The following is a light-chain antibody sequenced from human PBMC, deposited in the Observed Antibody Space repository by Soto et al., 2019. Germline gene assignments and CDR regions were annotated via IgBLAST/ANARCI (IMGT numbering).Light chain of an antibody. CDR2: DNN. V-gene: IGLV1-51*01. CDR3: GTWDRSLNGRYV. Sequence: QSVLTQPPSVSATPGQKVTISCSGSSSNIGNNYVSWYQQPPGTPPKLLIYDNNKRPSGIPDRFSGSKSGTSATLGITGLQTGDEAEYYCGTWDRSLNGRYVFGNGTKVTVL. CDR1: SSNIGNNY. J-gene: IGLJ1*01.